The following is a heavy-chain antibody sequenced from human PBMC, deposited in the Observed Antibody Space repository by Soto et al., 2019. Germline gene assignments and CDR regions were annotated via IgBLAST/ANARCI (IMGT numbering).Heavy chain of an antibody. CDR2: VSYDGSDK. D-gene: IGHD2-21*01. Sequence: QVQLVDSGGGVVQPGRSLRLSCAASGFTFSHFGMRWVRQSPGKGLEWVAAVSYDGSDKHYADSVKGRFTISRDNSKNTLSLQMNSLRADDTAVYYCARGSYAYDSGGDPADGEYFFDYWGQGTLVTVSS. J-gene: IGHJ4*02. V-gene: IGHV3-30-3*01. CDR1: GFTFSHFG. CDR3: ARGSYAYDSGGDPADGEYFFDY.